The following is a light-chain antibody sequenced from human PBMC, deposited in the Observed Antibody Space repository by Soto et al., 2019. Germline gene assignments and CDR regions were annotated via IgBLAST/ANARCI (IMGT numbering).Light chain of an antibody. V-gene: IGLV2-14*01. Sequence: QSALTQPASVSGSPGQSITISCTGTSSEVGGYNYVSWYQHHPGKAPKLMIYEVSNRPSGVSNRFSGYKSGNTASLTISGLQAEDEADYYCSSYTSSSTRVFGGGTKLTVL. CDR3: SSYTSSSTRV. CDR2: EVS. CDR1: SSEVGGYNY. J-gene: IGLJ3*02.